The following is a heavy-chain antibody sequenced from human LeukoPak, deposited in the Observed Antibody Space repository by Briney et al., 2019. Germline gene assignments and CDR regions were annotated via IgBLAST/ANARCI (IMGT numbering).Heavy chain of an antibody. V-gene: IGHV1-69*13. CDR2: IIPIFGTA. J-gene: IGHJ4*02. CDR1: GGTFSSYA. CDR3: ARSDSSSSFLFDY. D-gene: IGHD6-6*01. Sequence: SVKVSCKASGGTFSSYAISWVRQAPGQGLEWMGGIIPIFGTANYAQKFQGRVTITADESTSTAYMELSSLRSEDTAVYYCARSDSSSSFLFDYWGQGTLVTVSS.